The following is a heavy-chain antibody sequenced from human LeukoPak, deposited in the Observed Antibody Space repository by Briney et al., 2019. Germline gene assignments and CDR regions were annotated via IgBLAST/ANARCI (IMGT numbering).Heavy chain of an antibody. D-gene: IGHD4-11*01. J-gene: IGHJ4*02. CDR2: IYPSGST. Sequence: PSETLSLTCTVSGGSISNAYWSWIRQPPGRGLEWIGYIYPSGSTNYHPSLKSRVTISVDTSKNHFALNLSSVTAADTAVYYCAKSYFDYSTYYSYYFNLWGQGALVTVYS. CDR3: AKSYFDYSTYYSYYFNL. V-gene: IGHV4-4*09. CDR1: GGSISNAY.